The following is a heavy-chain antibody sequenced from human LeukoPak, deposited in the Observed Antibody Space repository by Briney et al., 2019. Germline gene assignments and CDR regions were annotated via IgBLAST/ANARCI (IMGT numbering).Heavy chain of an antibody. D-gene: IGHD3-10*01. CDR3: ARHYYGSGSWNWFDP. V-gene: IGHV4-59*08. Sequence: KPSETLSLTCSVSGGSINNYYWKWIRQPPGKGLEWIGYIYNSGSSNYNPSLMSRVTISVETSKNQFSLKLSSVTAADTAVYYCARHYYGSGSWNWFDPWGQGTLVTVSS. J-gene: IGHJ5*02. CDR1: GGSINNYY. CDR2: IYNSGSS.